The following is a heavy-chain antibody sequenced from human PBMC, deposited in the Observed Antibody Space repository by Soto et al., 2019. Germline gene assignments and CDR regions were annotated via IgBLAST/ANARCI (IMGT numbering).Heavy chain of an antibody. Sequence: QITLKESGPTLVKPTQTLTLTCTFSGFSLSTSGVGVGWIRQPPGKALEWLALIYWDDDKRYSPSLKSRLTITKDTSKNQVVLTMTNMDPVDTATYYCAHLYYYDSSGYSYFDYWGQGTLVTVSS. V-gene: IGHV2-5*02. CDR1: GFSLSTSGVG. J-gene: IGHJ4*02. CDR3: AHLYYYDSSGYSYFDY. D-gene: IGHD3-22*01. CDR2: IYWDDDK.